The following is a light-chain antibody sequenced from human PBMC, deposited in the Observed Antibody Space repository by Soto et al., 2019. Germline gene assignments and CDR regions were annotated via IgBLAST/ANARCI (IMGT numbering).Light chain of an antibody. J-gene: IGKJ5*01. Sequence: DIQMTQSPSSLSASVGDRVTITCRASQDIAGYLAWYQHKPGRTPEXLIHGASRLQSGVPARFSGSVSGTDLTLSINSLQPEDGETDDCQQAYSFPITFGQGTRLEIK. V-gene: IGKV1-12*01. CDR3: QQAYSFPIT. CDR1: QDIAGY. CDR2: GAS.